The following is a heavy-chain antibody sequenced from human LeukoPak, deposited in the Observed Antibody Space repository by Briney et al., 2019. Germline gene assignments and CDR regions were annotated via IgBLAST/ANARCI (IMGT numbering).Heavy chain of an antibody. Sequence: PGGSLRLSCAASGFTFSSYAMSWVRQAPGKGLEWVSAISGSGGSTYYADSVEGRFTISRDNSKNTLYLQMNSLRPEDTAVYYCAKAIRSSSGWYLGYYFDYWGQGTLVTVSS. D-gene: IGHD6-19*01. CDR1: GFTFSSYA. V-gene: IGHV3-23*01. J-gene: IGHJ4*02. CDR3: AKAIRSSSGWYLGYYFDY. CDR2: ISGSGGST.